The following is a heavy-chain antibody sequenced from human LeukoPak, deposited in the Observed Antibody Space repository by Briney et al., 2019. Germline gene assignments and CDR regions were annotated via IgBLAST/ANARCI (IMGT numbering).Heavy chain of an antibody. CDR2: IYPGDSDT. CDR1: GYSFTSYW. J-gene: IGHJ5*02. D-gene: IGHD2-2*01. V-gene: IGHV5-51*01. CDR3: ARHPLYCSSTSRYAGIGWFDP. Sequence: GESLKISCKGSGYSFTSYWIGWVRQMPGKGLEWMGIIYPGDSDTRYSPSFQGQVTISADKSISTAYLQWSSLKASDTAMYYCARHPLYCSSTSRYAGIGWFDPWGQGTLVTVSS.